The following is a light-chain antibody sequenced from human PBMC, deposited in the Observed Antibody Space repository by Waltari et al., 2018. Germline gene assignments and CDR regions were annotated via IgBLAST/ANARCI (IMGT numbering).Light chain of an antibody. J-gene: IGKJ4*01. CDR3: QQYDISPLT. CDR1: QTVRTTY. CDR2: GAS. Sequence: EIVLTQSPGTLSLSPGERATLSCRASQTVRTTYLAWYQPKPGQAPTLPIYGASSRATGIPDRFSGSGYGTDFSLTISSLEPEDFAVYDCQQYDISPLTFGGGTKVEIK. V-gene: IGKV3-20*01.